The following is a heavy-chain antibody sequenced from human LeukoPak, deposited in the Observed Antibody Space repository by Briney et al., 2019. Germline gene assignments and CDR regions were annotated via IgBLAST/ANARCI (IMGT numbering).Heavy chain of an antibody. CDR3: ANPNPYGSGRTVTDY. J-gene: IGHJ4*02. CDR2: ISGSGSTT. V-gene: IGHV3-23*01. Sequence: GGSLRLSCAASGFTFSSYVMSWVRQAPGKGLEWVSGISGSGSTTYYADSVKGRFTISRDNSKNTLYLQMNSLRAEDTAVYYCANPNPYGSGRTVTDYWGQGTQVTVSS. D-gene: IGHD3-10*01. CDR1: GFTFSSYV.